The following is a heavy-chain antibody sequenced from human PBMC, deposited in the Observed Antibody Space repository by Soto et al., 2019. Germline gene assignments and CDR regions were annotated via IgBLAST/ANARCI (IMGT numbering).Heavy chain of an antibody. Sequence: GGSLRLSCAASGFTFSSYAMSWVRQAPGKGLEWVSAISGSGGSTYYADSVKGRFTISRDNSKNTLYLQMNSLRAEDTAVYYCAKGAARDYYYYYGMDVWGQGTTVTVSS. D-gene: IGHD6-6*01. J-gene: IGHJ6*02. CDR3: AKGAARDYYYYYGMDV. CDR1: GFTFSSYA. CDR2: ISGSGGST. V-gene: IGHV3-23*01.